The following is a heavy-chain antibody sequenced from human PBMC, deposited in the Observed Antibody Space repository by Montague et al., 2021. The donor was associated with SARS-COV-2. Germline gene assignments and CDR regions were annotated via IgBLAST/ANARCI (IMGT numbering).Heavy chain of an antibody. CDR3: ARGAGDSSSWYLGFEI. Sequence: SETLSLTCTVSSGSISSYYWSWIRQPPGKGLGWIGYIYYSGSTNYNPSLKSRVTISVDTSKNQFSLKLSSVTAADTAVYYCARGAGDSSSWYLGFEIWGQGTMVTVSS. CDR2: IYYSGST. D-gene: IGHD6-13*01. V-gene: IGHV4-59*01. CDR1: SGSISSYY. J-gene: IGHJ3*02.